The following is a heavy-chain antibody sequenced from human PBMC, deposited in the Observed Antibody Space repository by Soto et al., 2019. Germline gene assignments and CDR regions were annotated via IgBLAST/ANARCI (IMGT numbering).Heavy chain of an antibody. J-gene: IGHJ5*02. CDR3: AQGAVAVAAPPWFDL. CDR1: GFTLSSYD. D-gene: IGHD2-15*01. V-gene: IGHV3-23*01. CDR2: ISDSGGDT. Sequence: EVQLSESGGGLVQPGGSLRLSCAASGFTLSSYDMSWVRQAPGKGLEWVSTISDSGGDTFHADSVKGRFTISRDNSKNTLNLQMTSLRAEDAAVYYCAQGAVAVAAPPWFDLWGQGTRVTVSS.